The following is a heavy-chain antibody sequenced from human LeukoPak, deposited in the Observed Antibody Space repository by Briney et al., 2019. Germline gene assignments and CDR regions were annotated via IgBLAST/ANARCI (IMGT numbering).Heavy chain of an antibody. D-gene: IGHD3-3*01. CDR2: LYYSGST. J-gene: IGHJ5*02. Sequence: PSETLPLTCTVSGGSISSYYLRWIRQPPGKGLEWIGYLYYSGSTNYKTSFKSRVNISVDTSKTQFYLKLSSVAAADTAVYYCASVLRFLVWFNWGRGDGWFDPWGQGSLVTV. V-gene: IGHV4-59*01. CDR3: ASVLRFLVWFNWGRGDGWFDP. CDR1: GGSISSYY.